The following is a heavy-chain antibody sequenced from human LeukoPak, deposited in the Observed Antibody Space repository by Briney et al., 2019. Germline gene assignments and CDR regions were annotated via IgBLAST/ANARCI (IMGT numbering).Heavy chain of an antibody. CDR2: IYYSGST. D-gene: IGHD1-26*01. J-gene: IGHJ6*03. CDR1: GGSISSYY. CDR3: ARTSGSYYENYYYYMDV. V-gene: IGHV4-59*01. Sequence: SETLSLTCAVSGGSISSYYWSWIRQPPGKGLEWIGYIYYSGSTNYNPSLKSRVTISVDTSKNQFSLKLSSVTAADTAVYYCARTSGSYYENYYYYMDVWGKGTTVTVSS.